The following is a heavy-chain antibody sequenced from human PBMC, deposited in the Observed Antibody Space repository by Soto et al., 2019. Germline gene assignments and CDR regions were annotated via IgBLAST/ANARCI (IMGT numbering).Heavy chain of an antibody. D-gene: IGHD4-4*01. J-gene: IGHJ4*02. CDR1: GGTFSSYA. V-gene: IGHV1-69*12. CDR3: SRGAQPLQWTYGYFDY. Sequence: QVQLVQSGAEVKKPGSSVKVSCKASGGTFSSYAISWVRQAPGQGLEWMGGIIPIFGTANYAQKFQGRVTITADESTRTAYMELSSLRSEDTAVYYCSRGAQPLQWTYGYFDYWGQGTLVTVSS. CDR2: IIPIFGTA.